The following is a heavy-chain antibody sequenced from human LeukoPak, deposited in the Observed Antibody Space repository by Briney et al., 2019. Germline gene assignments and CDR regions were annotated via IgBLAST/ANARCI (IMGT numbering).Heavy chain of an antibody. CDR3: AKFRTGHWLGMDV. CDR1: GFTFSSYA. J-gene: IGHJ6*02. V-gene: IGHV3-30-3*02. D-gene: IGHD3/OR15-3a*01. CDR2: ISYDGRNK. Sequence: GRSLRLSCAASGFTFSSYAMHWVRQAPGKGLEWVAVISYDGRNKYYADSVKGRFTISRDNSKNTLYLQMNSLRAEDTAVYYCAKFRTGHWLGMDVWGQGTTVIISS.